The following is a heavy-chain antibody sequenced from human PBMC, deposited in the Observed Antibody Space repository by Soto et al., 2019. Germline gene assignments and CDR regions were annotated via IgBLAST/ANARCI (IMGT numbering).Heavy chain of an antibody. J-gene: IGHJ6*02. V-gene: IGHV4-59*01. CDR3: ARASLSSIYGMDV. D-gene: IGHD3-16*02. CDR1: GCSLSRYY. CDR2: IYYSGST. Sequence: SETLSLTCPLSGCSLSRYYWGWVRPPPGKGLEWIGYIYYSGSTNYNPSLKSRVTISVDTSKNQFSLKLSSVTAADTAVYYCARASLSSIYGMDVWGQGTTVTVSS.